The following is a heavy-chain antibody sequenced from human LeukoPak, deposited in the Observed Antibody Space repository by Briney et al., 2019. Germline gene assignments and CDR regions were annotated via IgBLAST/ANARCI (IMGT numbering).Heavy chain of an antibody. CDR2: INPSGGNT. D-gene: IGHD6-6*01. CDR1: GYTLTSYF. Sequence: ASVKVSCKASGYTLTSYFMHWVRQAPGQGLEWMGIINPSGGNTSYAQKFQGRLSMTRDTSTNTVYMVLRSLRSEDTAVYYCARGMSSEFDYWGQGTLVTVSS. V-gene: IGHV1-46*01. J-gene: IGHJ4*02. CDR3: ARGMSSEFDY.